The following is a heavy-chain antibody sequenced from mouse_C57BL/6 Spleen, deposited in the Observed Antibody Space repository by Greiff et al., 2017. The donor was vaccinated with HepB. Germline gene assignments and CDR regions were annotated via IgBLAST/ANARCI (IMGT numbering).Heavy chain of an antibody. CDR1: GYTFTDYY. D-gene: IGHD1-1*01. Sequence: VQLVESGAELVRPGASVKLSCKASGYTFTDYYINWVKQRPGQGLEWIARIYPGSGNTYYNEKFKGKATLTAEKSSSTAYMQLSSLTSEDSAVYFCARSHYGSDAMDYWGQGTSVTVSS. J-gene: IGHJ4*01. CDR2: IYPGSGNT. CDR3: ARSHYGSDAMDY. V-gene: IGHV1-76*01.